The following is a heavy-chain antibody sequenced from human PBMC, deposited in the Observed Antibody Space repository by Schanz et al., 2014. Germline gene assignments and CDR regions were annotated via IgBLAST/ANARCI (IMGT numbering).Heavy chain of an antibody. J-gene: IGHJ6*03. CDR1: GFTFSRFG. D-gene: IGHD2-15*01. CDR2: VWSDGNTK. V-gene: IGHV3-33*01. CDR3: ARDAVAVVPEYCMDV. Sequence: QVQLVESGGGVVRPGRSLRLSCATSGFTFSRFGMHWVRQAPGKGPEWVALVWSDGNTKYYVDSVKGRFTISRDNSMNTLHLQMDGLRVEDTAVYYCARDAVAVVPEYCMDVWGKGTPVTVSS.